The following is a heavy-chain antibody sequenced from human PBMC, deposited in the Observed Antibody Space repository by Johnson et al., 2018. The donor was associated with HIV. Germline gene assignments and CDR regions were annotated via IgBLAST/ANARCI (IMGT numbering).Heavy chain of an antibody. CDR1: GFTVSGNY. J-gene: IGHJ3*02. D-gene: IGHD1-7*01. CDR3: ANYAGLGAFDI. V-gene: IGHV3-66*01. Sequence: EKLVESGGGLVQPGGSLRLSCAASGFTVSGNYMSWVRQAPGKGLETVSVIYSGGSTYYVDSVKGRFNISRDNSKNTLHLQMNSLRAEDTAVYYCANYAGLGAFDIWGQGTMVTVSS. CDR2: IYSGGST.